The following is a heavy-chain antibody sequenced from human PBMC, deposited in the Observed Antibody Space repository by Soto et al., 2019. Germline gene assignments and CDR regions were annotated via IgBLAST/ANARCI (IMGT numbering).Heavy chain of an antibody. CDR2: FDPEDGET. V-gene: IGHV1-24*01. D-gene: IGHD3-22*01. J-gene: IGHJ4*02. CDR3: ATSFQDYYDSSGYYPLDY. Sequence: GASVKVSCKVSGYTLTELSMHWVRQAPGKGLEWMGGFDPEDGETIYAQKFQGRVTMTEDTSTDTAYMELSSLRSEDTAVYYCATSFQDYYDSSGYYPLDYWGQGTLVTVSS. CDR1: GYTLTELS.